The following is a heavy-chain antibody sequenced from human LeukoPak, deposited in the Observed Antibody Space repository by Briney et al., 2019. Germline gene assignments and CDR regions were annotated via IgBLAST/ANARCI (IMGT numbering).Heavy chain of an antibody. J-gene: IGHJ4*02. V-gene: IGHV3-48*03. D-gene: IGHD3-10*01. CDR3: ARDSGSYYPFRY. CDR1: GFTFSNYE. CDR2: ISSSGNTI. Sequence: GGSLRLSCAASGFTFSNYEMNWVRQAPGKGLEWVSHISSSGNTIYYADSVKGRFTISRDSAKNSLYLQMNSLRAEDTAVYYCARDSGSYYPFRYWGQGTLVTVSS.